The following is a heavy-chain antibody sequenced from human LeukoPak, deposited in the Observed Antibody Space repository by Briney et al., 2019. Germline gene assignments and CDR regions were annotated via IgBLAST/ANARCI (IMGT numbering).Heavy chain of an antibody. V-gene: IGHV3-30*18. Sequence: GGSLRLSCVASGFTFKNYWMSWVRQAPGKGLEWVAVISYDGSNKYYADSVKGRFTISRDNSKNTLYLQMNSLRAEDTAVYYCAKEQGRFWSGYYTYEAFDIWGQGTMVIVSS. J-gene: IGHJ3*02. CDR1: GFTFKNYW. CDR2: ISYDGSNK. CDR3: AKEQGRFWSGYYTYEAFDI. D-gene: IGHD3-3*01.